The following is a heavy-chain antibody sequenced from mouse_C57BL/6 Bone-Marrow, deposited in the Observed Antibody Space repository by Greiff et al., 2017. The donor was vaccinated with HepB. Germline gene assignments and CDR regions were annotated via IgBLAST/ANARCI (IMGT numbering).Heavy chain of an antibody. CDR1: GFTFSSYA. D-gene: IGHD1-1*01. Sequence: EVKLMESGGGLVKPGGSLKLSCAASGFTFSSYAMSWVRQTPEKRLEWVATISDGGSYTYYPDNVKGRFTISRDNAKNNLYLQMSHLKSEDTAMYYCARGLLPFDYWGQVTTLTVSS. V-gene: IGHV5-4*03. J-gene: IGHJ2*01. CDR2: ISDGGSYT. CDR3: ARGLLPFDY.